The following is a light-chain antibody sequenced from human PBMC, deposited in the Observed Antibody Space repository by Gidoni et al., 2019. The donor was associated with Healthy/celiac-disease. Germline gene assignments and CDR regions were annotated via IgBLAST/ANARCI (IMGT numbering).Light chain of an antibody. CDR2: GES. CDR3: QQYNNWPYT. CDR1: QSVSSN. J-gene: IGKJ2*01. V-gene: IGKV3-15*01. Sequence: EIVMTQSPATLSVSPGERATLSCSASQSVSSNLAWYQQKPGQAPRLLIYGESTSSTGIPARFSGSGSGTEFTLTISSLQSEDFAVYYCQQYNNWPYTFGQGTKLEIK.